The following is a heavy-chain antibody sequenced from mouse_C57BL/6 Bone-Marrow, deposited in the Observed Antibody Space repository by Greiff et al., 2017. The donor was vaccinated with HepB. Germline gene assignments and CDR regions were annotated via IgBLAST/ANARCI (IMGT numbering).Heavy chain of an antibody. J-gene: IGHJ1*03. V-gene: IGHV6-3*01. CDR3: TGGGWYFDV. CDR2: IRLKSDNYAT. CDR1: GFTFSNYW. D-gene: IGHD1-1*02. Sequence: EVKVEESGGGLVQPGGSMKLSCVASGFTFSNYWMNWVRQSPEKGLEWVAQIRLKSDNYATHYAESVKGRFTISRDDSKSSVYLQMNNRRAEDTGIYYCTGGGWYFDVWGTGTTVTVSS.